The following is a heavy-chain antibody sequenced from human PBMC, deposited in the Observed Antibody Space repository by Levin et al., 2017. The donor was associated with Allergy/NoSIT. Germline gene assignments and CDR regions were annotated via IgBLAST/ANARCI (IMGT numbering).Heavy chain of an antibody. CDR3: AREGNYYGSSGYWDFDY. CDR1: GFTFSSYA. V-gene: IGHV3-30-3*01. CDR2: ITYDGVNN. D-gene: IGHD3-22*01. Sequence: GESLKISCAASGFTFSSYAMHWVRQAPGKGLEWVAVITYDGVNNYYAAFVKGRFTISRDNSKNALYLEMNSLTTEDTAVYYCAREGNYYGSSGYWDFDYWGQGTLVTVSS. J-gene: IGHJ4*02.